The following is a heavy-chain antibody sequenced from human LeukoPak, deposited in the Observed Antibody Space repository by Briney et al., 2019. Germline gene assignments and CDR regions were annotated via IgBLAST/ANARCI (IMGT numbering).Heavy chain of an antibody. J-gene: IGHJ4*03. CDR2: INHRGDT. D-gene: IGHD1-1*01. V-gene: IGHV4-34*01. CDR1: GWSFSTYY. Sequence: SETLSLTCAVYGWSFSTYYWSWIRQSPGKGLEWIAEINHRGDTNYNPSVKSRVTISVDTSKNQFSLKVTSLTAADTAVYYCARGPTISETGYFDYWGQGTLVTVSS. CDR3: ARGPTISETGYFDY.